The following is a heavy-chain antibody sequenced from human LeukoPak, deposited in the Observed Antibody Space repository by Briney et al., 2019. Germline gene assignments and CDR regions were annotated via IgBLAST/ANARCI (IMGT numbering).Heavy chain of an antibody. CDR1: GGSISSSSYY. D-gene: IGHD3-22*01. CDR2: IYYSGST. J-gene: IGHJ1*01. V-gene: IGHV4-39*07. Sequence: PSETLSLTCTVSGGSISSSSYYWGWIRQPPGKGLEWIGSIYYSGSTYYNPSLKSRVTISVDTSKNQFSLKLSSVTAADTAVYYCASTRPYYYDSSGYYDSFQHWGQGTLVTVSS. CDR3: ASTRPYYYDSSGYYDSFQH.